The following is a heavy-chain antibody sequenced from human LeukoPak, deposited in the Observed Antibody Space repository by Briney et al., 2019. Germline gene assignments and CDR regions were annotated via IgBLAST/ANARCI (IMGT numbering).Heavy chain of an antibody. CDR3: ARDGVREMATIDY. CDR2: ITSGSSYI. CDR1: GFTFSTYS. V-gene: IGHV3-21*01. D-gene: IGHD5-24*01. J-gene: IGHJ4*02. Sequence: GGSLRLSCAASGFTFSTYSMSWVRQAPGKGLEWVSSITSGSSYIYYAASVKGRFTISRDNAKNSLYLQMNSLRAEDTAVYYCARDGVREMATIDYWGQGTLVTVSS.